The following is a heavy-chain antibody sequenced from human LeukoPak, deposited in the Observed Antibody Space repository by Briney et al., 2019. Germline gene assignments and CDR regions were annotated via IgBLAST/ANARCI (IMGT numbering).Heavy chain of an antibody. V-gene: IGHV3-23*01. CDR1: GFTFCSYP. Sequence: GGSLRLFCAASGFTFCSYPKSWVRPAPGKGLERFSAISGSGGSTYYADSVKGRFTISRDNSKNTLYLQMNSLRAEDTAVYYCAKVDTAMGGYFDYWGQGTLVTVSS. CDR2: ISGSGGST. J-gene: IGHJ4*02. CDR3: AKVDTAMGGYFDY. D-gene: IGHD5-18*01.